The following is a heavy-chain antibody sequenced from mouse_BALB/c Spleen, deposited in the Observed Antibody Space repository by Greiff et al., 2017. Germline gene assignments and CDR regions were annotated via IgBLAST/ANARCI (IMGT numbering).Heavy chain of an antibody. CDR3: TRAGDSSGSFAY. CDR1: GFTFSSYT. CDR2: ISSGGSYT. J-gene: IGHJ3*01. D-gene: IGHD3-2*01. Sequence: EVKLVESGGGLVKPGGSLKLSCAASGFTFSSYTMSWVRQTPEKRLEWVATISSGGSYTYYPDSVKGRFTISRDNAKNTLYLQMSSLKSEDTAMYYCTRAGDSSGSFAYWGQGTLVTVSA. V-gene: IGHV5-6-4*01.